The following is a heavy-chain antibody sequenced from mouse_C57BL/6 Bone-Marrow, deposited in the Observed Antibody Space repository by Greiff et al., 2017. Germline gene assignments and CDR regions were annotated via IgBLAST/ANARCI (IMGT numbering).Heavy chain of an antibody. CDR2: ISGGGGNT. D-gene: IGHD1-1*01. CDR3: ARNYYGSSWDY. CDR1: GFTFSSYT. J-gene: IGHJ2*01. V-gene: IGHV5-9*01. Sequence: DVKLVESGGGLVKPGGSLKLSCAASGFTFSSYTMSWVRQTPEKRLEWVATISGGGGNTYYPDSVKGRFTISRDNAKNTLYLQMSSLRSEDTALYYCARNYYGSSWDYWGQGTTLTVSS.